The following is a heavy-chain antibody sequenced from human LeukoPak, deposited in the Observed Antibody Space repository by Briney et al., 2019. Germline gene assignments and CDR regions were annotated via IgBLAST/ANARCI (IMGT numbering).Heavy chain of an antibody. CDR2: TNSGGTGT. CDR1: GFPFSDFS. V-gene: IGHV3-23*01. CDR3: AKQSYARSLGE. Sequence: GGSLRLSCATSGFPFSDFSMSWVRQAPRKGLEWISTTNSGGTGTYYAESVKGRFTISRDNSKNTLYLQMSSLRVEDTAVYYCAKQSYARSLGEGGPGTLVSVSS. D-gene: IGHD2-8*01. J-gene: IGHJ4*02.